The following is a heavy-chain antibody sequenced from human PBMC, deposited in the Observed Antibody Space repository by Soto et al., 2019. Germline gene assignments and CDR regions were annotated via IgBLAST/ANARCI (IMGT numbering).Heavy chain of an antibody. J-gene: IGHJ4*02. D-gene: IGHD2-2*01. V-gene: IGHV3-72*01. CDR2: SRNKANSYTT. CDR1: GFTLSDQY. Sequence: GGSLRLSCAASGFTLSDQYMDWVRQAPGKGLEWVGRSRNKANSYTTEYAASVKGRFTISRDDSKNSLYLQMNSLNTEDTAVYYCARLTRDGNEDWGQGTLVTVSS. CDR3: ARLTRDGNED.